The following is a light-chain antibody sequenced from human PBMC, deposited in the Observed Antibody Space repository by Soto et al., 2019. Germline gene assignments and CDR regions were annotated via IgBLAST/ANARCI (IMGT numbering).Light chain of an antibody. CDR1: QSVSNY. Sequence: EIVLRLSPATLSLSPGERATLSCRARQSVSNYLAWYQQRPGQAPRLLTYDASNRATGIPARFSDSGSGTDFTLTISGLEPEDFAIYYCQHRNNRPFSFGPGTKVDIK. J-gene: IGKJ3*01. CDR3: QHRNNRPFS. CDR2: DAS. V-gene: IGKV3-11*01.